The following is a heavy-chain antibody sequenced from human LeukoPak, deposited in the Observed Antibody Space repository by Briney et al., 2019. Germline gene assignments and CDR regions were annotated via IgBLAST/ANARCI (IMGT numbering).Heavy chain of an antibody. J-gene: IGHJ4*02. CDR2: ISSSSSTI. V-gene: IGHV3-48*02. CDR1: VFTCSSYS. D-gene: IGHD1/OR15-1a*01. CDR3: ARGIITGTLLRY. Sequence: TGVSLRLSCAASVFTCSSYSMNWARQAPGKGLEGVSYISSSSSTIYYADSVKGRFTISRDNAKNSLYLQMNSLRDEDTAVYYCARGIITGTLLRYWGQGTLVTVSS.